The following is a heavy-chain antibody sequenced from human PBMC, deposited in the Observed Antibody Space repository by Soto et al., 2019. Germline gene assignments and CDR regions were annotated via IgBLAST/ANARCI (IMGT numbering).Heavy chain of an antibody. CDR1: GYTFTGYY. CDR2: INPNSGGT. J-gene: IGHJ4*02. D-gene: IGHD6-13*01. V-gene: IGHV1-2*04. CDR3: AREYGSSWDDNKHYFFDY. Sequence: ASVKVSCKASGYTFTGYYMHWVRQAPGQGLEWMGWINPNSGGTNYAQKFQGWVTMTRDTSISTAYMELSRLRSDDTAVYYCAREYGSSWDDNKHYFFDYWGQGSLVIVSS.